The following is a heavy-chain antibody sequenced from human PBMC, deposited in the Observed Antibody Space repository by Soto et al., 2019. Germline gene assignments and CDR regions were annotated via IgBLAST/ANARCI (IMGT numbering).Heavy chain of an antibody. CDR2: MNPNSGNT. D-gene: IGHD3-3*01. Sequence: ASVKVSFKASGYTFTSYDINWVRQATGQGLEWMGWMNPNSGNTGYAQKFQGRVTMTRNTSISTAYMELSSLRSEDTAVYYCARGSPYYDFWSGYEFDPWGQGTLVTVSS. CDR1: GYTFTSYD. CDR3: ARGSPYYDFWSGYEFDP. J-gene: IGHJ5*02. V-gene: IGHV1-8*01.